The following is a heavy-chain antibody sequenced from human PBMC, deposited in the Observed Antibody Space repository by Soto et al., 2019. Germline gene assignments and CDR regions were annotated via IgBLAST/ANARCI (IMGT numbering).Heavy chain of an antibody. J-gene: IGHJ6*02. CDR2: ISYDGSNK. Sequence: GGSLRLSCAASGFTFSSYGMHWVRQAPGKGLEWVAVISYDGSNKYYADSVKGRFTISRDNSKNTLYLQMSSLRAEDTAVYYCAKDRYGSGSYYNHYYYYGMDVWGQGTTVTVSS. V-gene: IGHV3-30*18. CDR1: GFTFSSYG. CDR3: AKDRYGSGSYYNHYYYYGMDV. D-gene: IGHD3-10*01.